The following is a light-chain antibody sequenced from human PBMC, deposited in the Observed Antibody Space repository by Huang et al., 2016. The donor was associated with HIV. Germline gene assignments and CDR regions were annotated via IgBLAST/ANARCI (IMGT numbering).Light chain of an antibody. J-gene: IGKJ4*01. CDR2: WAC. CDR3: QQYYSTPLT. CDR1: QSVLYSSNNKND. V-gene: IGKV4-1*01. Sequence: DIVMTQSPDSLAVSLGERATINCKSRQSVLYSSNNKNDLAWYQQKPGQPHKLLIYWACTRESGVPDRFSGSGSGTDFTLTISSLQAEDVAVYYCQQYYSTPLTFGGGTKVEIK.